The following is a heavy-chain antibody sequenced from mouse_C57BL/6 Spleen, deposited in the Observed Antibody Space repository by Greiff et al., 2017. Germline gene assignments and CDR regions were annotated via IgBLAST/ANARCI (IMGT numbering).Heavy chain of an antibody. CDR1: GYTFTGYG. Sequence: VQLQQSGAGLVKPGASVKLSCKATGYTFTGYGIAWVSQTPANGLEWIGEIIPGGGSTYYNEKFKGKATFSADTASNTPYLQLSSLRSEDSAIYYCARGSWDASYFDYWGQGTTLTVSS. CDR2: IIPGGGST. J-gene: IGHJ2*01. CDR3: ARGSWDASYFDY. D-gene: IGHD1-1*02. V-gene: IGHV1-9*01.